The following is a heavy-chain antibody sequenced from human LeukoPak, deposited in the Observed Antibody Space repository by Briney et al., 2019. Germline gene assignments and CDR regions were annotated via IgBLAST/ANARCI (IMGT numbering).Heavy chain of an antibody. D-gene: IGHD3-10*01. V-gene: IGHV4-39*07. CDR1: GGSVSSGSYY. CDR2: INHSGST. J-gene: IGHJ6*02. CDR3: ARGPYYYRYYYGMDV. Sequence: SETLSLTCTVSGGSVSSGSYYWSWIRQPPGKGLEWIGEINHSGSTNYNPSLKSRVTISVDTSKNQFSLKLSSVTAADTAVYYCARGPYYYRYYYGMDVWGQGTTVTVSS.